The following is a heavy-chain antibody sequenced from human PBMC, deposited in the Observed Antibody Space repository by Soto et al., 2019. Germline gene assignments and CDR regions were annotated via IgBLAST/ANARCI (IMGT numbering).Heavy chain of an antibody. V-gene: IGHV3-33*01. Sequence: QVQLVESGGGVVQPGRSLRLSCTASGFTFSNYGIHWVRQAPGKGLEWVAVIWPDGNNKYYPDSVKGRFTISRDNSKNTIYLQMNSLRAEDTAVYYCARAGIVATTQLGWFDPWGQGTLVTVSS. D-gene: IGHD1-26*01. CDR1: GFTFSNYG. CDR2: IWPDGNNK. CDR3: ARAGIVATTQLGWFDP. J-gene: IGHJ5*02.